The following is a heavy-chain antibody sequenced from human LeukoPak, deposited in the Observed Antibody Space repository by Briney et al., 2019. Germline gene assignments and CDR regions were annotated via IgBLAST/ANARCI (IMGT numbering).Heavy chain of an antibody. CDR1: GFTFDDYG. CDR2: INWNGGSI. CDR3: ARDDYYDSSGYMEDY. Sequence: PGGFLRLSCAASGFTFDDYGMSWVRQAPGKGLEWVSGINWNGGSIGYADSVKGRFTISRDNAKNSLYLQMNSLRAEDTALYYCARDDYYDSSGYMEDYWGQGTLVTVSS. D-gene: IGHD3-22*01. J-gene: IGHJ4*02. V-gene: IGHV3-20*04.